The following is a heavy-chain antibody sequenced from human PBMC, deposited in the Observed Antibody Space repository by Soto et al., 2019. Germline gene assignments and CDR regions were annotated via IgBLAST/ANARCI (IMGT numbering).Heavy chain of an antibody. J-gene: IGHJ4*02. CDR3: ANIATKYSSGWYSGY. CDR1: GFTFSSYA. D-gene: IGHD6-19*01. V-gene: IGHV3-23*01. CDR2: ISGSGGST. Sequence: GGSLRLSCAASGFTFSSYAMSWVRQAPGKGLEWVSAISGSGGSTYYADSVKGRFTIYRDNSKNTLYLQMNSLRAEDTAVYYCANIATKYSSGWYSGYWGQGTLVTVSS.